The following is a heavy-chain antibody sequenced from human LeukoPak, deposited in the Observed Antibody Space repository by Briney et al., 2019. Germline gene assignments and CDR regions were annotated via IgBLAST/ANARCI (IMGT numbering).Heavy chain of an antibody. D-gene: IGHD4-17*01. CDR1: GYTFSNYG. Sequence: ASVKVSCKASGYTFSNYGISWVRQAPGQGLEGMGWISAYNGNTNYAQKLQGRVTMTTHTSTSTAYMELRSLRSDDTAVYYCARDRGTAVTVFDYWGQGTLVTVSS. J-gene: IGHJ4*02. V-gene: IGHV1-18*01. CDR2: ISAYNGNT. CDR3: ARDRGTAVTVFDY.